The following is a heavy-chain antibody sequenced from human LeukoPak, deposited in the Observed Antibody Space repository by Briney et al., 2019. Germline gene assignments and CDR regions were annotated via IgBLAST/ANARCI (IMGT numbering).Heavy chain of an antibody. D-gene: IGHD6-13*01. V-gene: IGHV4-38-2*01. J-gene: IGHJ4*02. Sequence: SETLSLTCAVSGYSISSGYYWGWIRQPPGKGLEWIGSIYHSGSTYYNPSLKSRVTISVDTSKNQFSLKLSSVTAADTAVYYCARVDSSSSDYWGQGTLVTVSS. CDR3: ARVDSSSSDY. CDR1: GYSISSGYY. CDR2: IYHSGST.